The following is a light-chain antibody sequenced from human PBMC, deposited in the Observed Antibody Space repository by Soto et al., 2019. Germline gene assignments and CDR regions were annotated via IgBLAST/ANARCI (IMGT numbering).Light chain of an antibody. CDR2: AVS. V-gene: IGKV3-20*01. CDR3: QQLNTYPIT. Sequence: VLTQSPGTLSLSPGERATLSCRASRSVSSNYLGWYQQKPGQAPRLLIYAVSTRATGIPDRFSGSGSGTDFTLTISSLEPEDFAVYYCQQLNTYPITFGQGTRLEIK. J-gene: IGKJ5*01. CDR1: RSVSSNY.